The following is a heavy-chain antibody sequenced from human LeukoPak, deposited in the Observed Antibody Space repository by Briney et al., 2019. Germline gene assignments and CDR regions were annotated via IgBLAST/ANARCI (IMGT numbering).Heavy chain of an antibody. Sequence: PSETLSLTCTVSGGSIISSSYYWGWIRQPPGKGLEWIGYIYYSGSTNYNPSLKSRVTISVDTSKNQFSLKPSSVTAADTAMYYCARVSGYDWESFYDYWGQGSLVTVSS. CDR1: GGSIISSSYY. CDR2: IYYSGST. D-gene: IGHD5-12*01. CDR3: ARVSGYDWESFYDY. V-gene: IGHV4-61*05. J-gene: IGHJ4*02.